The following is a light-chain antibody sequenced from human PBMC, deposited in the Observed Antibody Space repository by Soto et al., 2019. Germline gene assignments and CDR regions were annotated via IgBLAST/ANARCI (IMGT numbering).Light chain of an antibody. Sequence: EVVLTQSPATLSLSPGERATLSCRASQSVNLNLAWHQQKPGQAPRLLIYGASTRAAGVPARFTGSGSGTEFTLTISSLQSDDFAVYYCQQYNHWPPYTFGQGTKLEIK. CDR3: QQYNHWPPYT. CDR2: GAS. CDR1: QSVNLN. J-gene: IGKJ2*01. V-gene: IGKV3-15*01.